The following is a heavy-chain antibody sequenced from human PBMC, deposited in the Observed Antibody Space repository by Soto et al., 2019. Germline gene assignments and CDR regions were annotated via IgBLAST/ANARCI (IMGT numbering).Heavy chain of an antibody. J-gene: IGHJ6*02. V-gene: IGHV3-30-3*01. Sequence: GGSLRLSCAAYGFTFSSYAMHWVRQAPGKGLEWVAVISYDGSNKYYADSVKGRFTISRDNSKNTLYLQMNSLRAEDTAVYYCARDADYDFWSGYHSAGMDVWGQGTTVTVSS. CDR1: GFTFSSYA. CDR2: ISYDGSNK. CDR3: ARDADYDFWSGYHSAGMDV. D-gene: IGHD3-3*01.